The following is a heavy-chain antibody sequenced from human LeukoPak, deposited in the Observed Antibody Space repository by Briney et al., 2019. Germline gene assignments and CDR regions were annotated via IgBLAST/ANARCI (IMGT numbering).Heavy chain of an antibody. CDR3: ARDSSGWFDDAFDI. CDR1: GYSVSSGFF. V-gene: IGHV4-38-2*02. CDR2: IYHSGST. D-gene: IGHD6-19*01. Sequence: SETLSLTCAVSGYSVSSGFFWGWIRQPPGKGLEWIGSIYHSGSTYYNPSLKSRVTISPDTSKNQFSLRLSSVTAADTAVYYCARDSSGWFDDAFDIWGQGTMVAVSS. J-gene: IGHJ3*02.